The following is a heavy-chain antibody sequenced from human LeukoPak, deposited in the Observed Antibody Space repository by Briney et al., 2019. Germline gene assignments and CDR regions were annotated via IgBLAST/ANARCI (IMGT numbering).Heavy chain of an antibody. CDR3: AKVLIVVAATRSYYFDY. Sequence: SGGSLRLSCAASGFTFDDYGMSWVRHAPGKGLEWVSGINWNGGSTGYADSVKGRFTISRDNSKNTLYLQMNSLRAEDTAVYYCAKVLIVVAATRSYYFDYWGQGTLVTVSS. CDR2: INWNGGST. D-gene: IGHD2-15*01. J-gene: IGHJ4*02. V-gene: IGHV3-20*04. CDR1: GFTFDDYG.